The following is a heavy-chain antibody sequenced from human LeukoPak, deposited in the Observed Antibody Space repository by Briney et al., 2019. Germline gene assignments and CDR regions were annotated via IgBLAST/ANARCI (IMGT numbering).Heavy chain of an antibody. V-gene: IGHV3-23*01. CDR1: GFTFSSYA. CDR3: ANGAAMDPMDV. J-gene: IGHJ6*02. Sequence: GGSLRLSCAASGFTFSSYAMSWVRQAPGKGLEWVSGISGSGDNTYYADSVKGRFTISRDNSKNTLYVQVNSLGTEDTAAYYCANGAAMDPMDVWGQGTTVTVSS. CDR2: ISGSGDNT. D-gene: IGHD2-2*01.